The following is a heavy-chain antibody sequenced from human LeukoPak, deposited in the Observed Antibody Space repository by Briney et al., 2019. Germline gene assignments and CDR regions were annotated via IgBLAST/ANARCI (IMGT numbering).Heavy chain of an antibody. CDR3: ARDKIEGPTKLDY. V-gene: IGHV3-7*01. J-gene: IGHJ4*02. D-gene: IGHD1-1*01. Sequence: GGSLRLSCAASGFTFSSYWMSWVRQAPGKGVEGVANIKQDESEKYYVDSLKGGFTISRDNAKNSLYLQMNSLRAEDTAVYYCARDKIEGPTKLDYWGQGILVTVSS. CDR2: IKQDESEK. CDR1: GFTFSSYW.